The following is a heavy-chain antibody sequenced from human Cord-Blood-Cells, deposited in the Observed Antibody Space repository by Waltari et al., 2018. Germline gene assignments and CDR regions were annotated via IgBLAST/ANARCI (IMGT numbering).Heavy chain of an antibody. Sequence: EVQLVVSGGGLIQPGGSLRLSCAASGFTVSSNYLSWVGQAPGEGREWVSVSYSGGSTYYADSVKGRFTISRDNSKNTLYLQMNSLRAEDTAVYYCARGYGVNAFDIWGQGTMVTVSS. CDR1: GFTVSSNY. CDR2: SYSGGST. CDR3: ARGYGVNAFDI. J-gene: IGHJ3*02. D-gene: IGHD1-20*01. V-gene: IGHV3-53*01.